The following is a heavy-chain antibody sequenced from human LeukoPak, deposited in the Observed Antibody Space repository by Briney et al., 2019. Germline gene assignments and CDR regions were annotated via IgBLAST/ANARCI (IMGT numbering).Heavy chain of an antibody. J-gene: IGHJ6*03. Sequence: GGSLRLSCAASGFTFRSYWMTWVRQAPGKGLEWVADIKQDGSEKYYVDSVEGRLTISRDNAKNSLYLQMNSLRAEDTAVYYCARVEGTTGYYNYYYMDVWGKGTTVTVSS. D-gene: IGHD1-14*01. CDR2: IKQDGSEK. CDR3: ARVEGTTGYYNYYYMDV. CDR1: GFTFRSYW. V-gene: IGHV3-7*01.